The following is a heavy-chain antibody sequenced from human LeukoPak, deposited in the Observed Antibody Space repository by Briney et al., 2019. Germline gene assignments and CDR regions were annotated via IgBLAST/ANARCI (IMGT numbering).Heavy chain of an antibody. D-gene: IGHD3-22*01. CDR2: MNPNSGNT. CDR3: ARARGASYCYDSSGYDPRGFDY. J-gene: IGHJ4*02. Sequence: ASVKVSCKASGYTFTSYDINWVRQATGQGLEWMGWMNPNSGNTGYAQKFQGRVTITRNTSISTAYLELSCLRSEETTGHYCARARGASYCYDSSGYDPRGFDYWGQGTLVTVSS. CDR1: GYTFTSYD. V-gene: IGHV1-8*03.